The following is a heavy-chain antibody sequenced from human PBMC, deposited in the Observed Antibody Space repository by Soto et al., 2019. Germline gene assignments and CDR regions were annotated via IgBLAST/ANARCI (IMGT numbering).Heavy chain of an antibody. CDR1: GASISSGYYY. Sequence: SLAVACAVYGASISSGYYYESWIRQPPGKGLEWIGNIYYSWNTYYNPSLKSRLIISIDTSKKQFSLKVGSVTAADTAVYYCASSSLYGMDGWGQGTKVTVYS. CDR2: IYYSWNT. J-gene: IGHJ6*02. CDR3: ASSSLYGMDG. V-gene: IGHV4-30-4*01.